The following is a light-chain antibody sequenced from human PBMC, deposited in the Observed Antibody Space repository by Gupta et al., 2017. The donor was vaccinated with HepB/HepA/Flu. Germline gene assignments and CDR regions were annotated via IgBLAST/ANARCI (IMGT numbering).Light chain of an antibody. J-gene: IGLJ2*01. CDR1: NSNVGRTF. Sequence: SVLTQSPSASGTPGKRVTICCSGSNSNVGRTFVKWYRHVPGTAPNLLMYNTDRRPSGVPARFSASKSAASASLATIGLQSEDEADYFCSSSDYNLSSVVFGGGTKLTVL. CDR3: SSSDYNLSSVV. CDR2: NTD. V-gene: IGLV1-44*01.